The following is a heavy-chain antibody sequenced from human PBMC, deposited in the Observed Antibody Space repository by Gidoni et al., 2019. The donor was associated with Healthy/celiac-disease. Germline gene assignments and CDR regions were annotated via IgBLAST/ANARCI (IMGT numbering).Heavy chain of an antibody. J-gene: IGHJ4*02. CDR3: ARGSSGYGY. D-gene: IGHD3-22*01. CDR1: GGSISSYY. Sequence: QVQLQESGPGLVKPSETLSLPCTVSGGSISSYYWSWIRQPAGKGLAWIGRIYTSGSTNYNPSLKSRVTMSVDTSKNQFSLKLSSVTAADTAVYYCARGSSGYGYWGQGTLVTVSS. V-gene: IGHV4-4*07. CDR2: IYTSGST.